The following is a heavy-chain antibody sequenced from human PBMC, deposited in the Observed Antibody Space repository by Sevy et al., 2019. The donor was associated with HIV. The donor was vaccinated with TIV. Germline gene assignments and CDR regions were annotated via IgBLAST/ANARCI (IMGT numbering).Heavy chain of an antibody. D-gene: IGHD3-10*01. CDR1: GYTFNSYG. CDR3: AGPGRTGGSYTRYFFDY. CDR2: ISAYNGNT. Sequence: ASVKVSCKASGYTFNSYGITWVRQAPGQGLEWMGWISAYNGNTNYAQKLQGRVTMTTDTSTSTAYMELRGLRSDDTAVYYGAGPGRTGGSYTRYFFDYWGQGTLVTVSS. J-gene: IGHJ4*02. V-gene: IGHV1-18*01.